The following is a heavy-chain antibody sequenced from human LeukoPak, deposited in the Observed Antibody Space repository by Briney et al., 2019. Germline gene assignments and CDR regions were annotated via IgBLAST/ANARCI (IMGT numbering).Heavy chain of an antibody. Sequence: SVKVSCKASGGTFSSYAISWVRQAPGQGLEWMGGIIPIFGTANYAQKFQGGVTITTDESTSTAYMELSSLRSEDTAVYYCAQNSGSYLYAFDIWGQGTMVTVSS. CDR3: AQNSGSYLYAFDI. CDR1: GGTFSSYA. J-gene: IGHJ3*02. V-gene: IGHV1-69*05. D-gene: IGHD1-26*01. CDR2: IIPIFGTA.